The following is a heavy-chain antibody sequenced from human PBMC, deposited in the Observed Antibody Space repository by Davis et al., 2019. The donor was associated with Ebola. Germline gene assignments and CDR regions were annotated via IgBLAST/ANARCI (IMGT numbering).Heavy chain of an antibody. D-gene: IGHD2-2*02. Sequence: PGGSLRLSCAASGFTFSDYYMSWIRQAPGKGLEWVSYISSSSSYTNYADSVKGRFTISRDNAKNSLYLQMNSLRAEDTAVYYCARVGTCSSTSCYTREGFDYWGQGTLVTVSS. CDR1: GFTFSDYY. J-gene: IGHJ4*02. CDR3: ARVGTCSSTSCYTREGFDY. V-gene: IGHV3-11*06. CDR2: ISSSSSYT.